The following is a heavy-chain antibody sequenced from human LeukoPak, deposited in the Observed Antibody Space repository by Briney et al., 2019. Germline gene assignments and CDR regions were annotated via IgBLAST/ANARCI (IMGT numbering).Heavy chain of an antibody. CDR3: AKWGDYDVLTGYYVSDY. Sequence: GASLRLSCAASGFTFSNYAMSWVRPAPGKGLEWVSALTGGGGNTYYADSVKGRFTISRDNSKNTVFLQMNSLRAEDTAVYYCAKWGDYDVLTGYYVSDYWGQGTLVTVSS. J-gene: IGHJ4*02. D-gene: IGHD3-9*01. CDR2: LTGGGGNT. V-gene: IGHV3-23*01. CDR1: GFTFSNYA.